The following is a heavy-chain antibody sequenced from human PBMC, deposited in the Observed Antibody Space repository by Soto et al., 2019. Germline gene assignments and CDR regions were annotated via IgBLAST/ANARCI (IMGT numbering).Heavy chain of an antibody. CDR2: ISFDGSNK. CDR1: GLTFRGYA. CDR3: APGNFYDSPGFPNWFDP. V-gene: IGHV3-30*09. D-gene: IGHD3-22*01. Sequence: QVQLVQSGGGVVQPGRSLRLSRAASGLTFRGYAMHWVRQAPGKGLEWLAVISFDGSNKYYADSVKGRFVISRDNSKNTLYLQMNSLRPEDTAVFYCAPGNFYDSPGFPNWFDPWGQGTLVTVSS. J-gene: IGHJ5*02.